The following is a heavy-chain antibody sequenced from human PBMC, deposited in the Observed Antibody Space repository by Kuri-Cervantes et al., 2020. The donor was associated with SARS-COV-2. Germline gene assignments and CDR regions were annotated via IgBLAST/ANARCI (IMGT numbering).Heavy chain of an antibody. D-gene: IGHD3-3*01. Sequence: GESLKISCAASGFTFSSYWMSWVRQAPGKGLEWVGFIRSKAYGGTTEYAASVKGRFTISRDDSKSIAYLQMNSLKTEDTAVYYCTRAPEGDFWSGYYYFDYWGQGTLVTVSS. CDR2: IRSKAYGGTT. J-gene: IGHJ4*02. CDR3: TRAPEGDFWSGYYYFDY. V-gene: IGHV3-49*04. CDR1: GFTFSSYW.